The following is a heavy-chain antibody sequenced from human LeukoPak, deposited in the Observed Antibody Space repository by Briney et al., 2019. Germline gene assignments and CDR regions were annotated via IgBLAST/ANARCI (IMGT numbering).Heavy chain of an antibody. CDR1: GYTFTGYY. Sequence: GASVKVSCKASGYTFTGYYMHWVRQAPGQGLEWMGWINPNSGGTNYAQKSQGRVTTTRDTSISTAYMELSRLRSDDTAVYYCARDVLRFGAATTYFQHWGQGTLVTVSS. D-gene: IGHD3-10*01. V-gene: IGHV1-2*02. CDR2: INPNSGGT. J-gene: IGHJ1*01. CDR3: ARDVLRFGAATTYFQH.